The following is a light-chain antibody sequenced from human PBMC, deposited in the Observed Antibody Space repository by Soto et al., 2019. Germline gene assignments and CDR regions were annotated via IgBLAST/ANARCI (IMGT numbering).Light chain of an antibody. CDR3: QQYNSSART. CDR1: QSISSW. V-gene: IGKV1-5*03. CDR2: KAA. Sequence: DIQMTQSPSTLSASVGDKVTITCLTSQSISSWLAWYQQKPGKAPKLLIYKAASLESGVPSRFSGRGSGTELTLTISSLQPDDVATYYCQQYNSSARTFGQGTQGEIK. J-gene: IGKJ1*01.